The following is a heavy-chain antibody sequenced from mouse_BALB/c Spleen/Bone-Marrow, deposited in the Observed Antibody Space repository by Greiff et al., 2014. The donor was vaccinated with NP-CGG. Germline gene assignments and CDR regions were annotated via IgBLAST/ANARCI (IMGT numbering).Heavy chain of an antibody. Sequence: VQVVESGPGLVAPSQSLSITCTVSGFSLSRYSIHWVRQPPGEGLEWLGVMWGGGNTDYNSALKSRLSISKDNSKSQVFLKMNSLQTDDTAMYYCARFITTGTMDYWGQGTSVTVSS. CDR3: ARFITTGTMDY. CDR2: MWGGGNT. D-gene: IGHD1-1*01. V-gene: IGHV2-6-4*01. CDR1: GFSLSRYS. J-gene: IGHJ4*01.